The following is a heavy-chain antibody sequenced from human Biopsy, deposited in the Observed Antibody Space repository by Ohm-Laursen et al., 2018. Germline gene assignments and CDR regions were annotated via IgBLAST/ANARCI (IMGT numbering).Heavy chain of an antibody. CDR2: ISYNERT. Sequence: TLSLTCSVSGASVKTSGYFWAWIRQRPGKVLEWIGYISYNERTHYNPSLTSRLAISFDTSNNRTSLQLRSVSVADTAVYYCVREPKTGTAEAWYFDLWGRGSPVTVPS. V-gene: IGHV4-31*03. CDR3: VREPKTGTAEAWYFDL. CDR1: GASVKTSGYF. D-gene: IGHD3-9*01. J-gene: IGHJ2*01.